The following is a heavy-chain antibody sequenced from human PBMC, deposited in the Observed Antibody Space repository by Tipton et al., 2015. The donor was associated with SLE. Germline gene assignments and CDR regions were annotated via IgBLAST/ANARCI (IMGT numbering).Heavy chain of an antibody. Sequence: RSLRLSCAASGFPFSNYAMTWVRQAPGKGLEWVAVISYDGSNKYYADSVKGRFTISRDNSKNTLYLQMNSLRAEDTAVYYCARDLLGSGWYGFDYWGQGTLVTVSS. V-gene: IGHV3-30*04. CDR3: ARDLLGSGWYGFDY. CDR1: GFPFSNYA. J-gene: IGHJ4*02. CDR2: ISYDGSNK. D-gene: IGHD6-19*01.